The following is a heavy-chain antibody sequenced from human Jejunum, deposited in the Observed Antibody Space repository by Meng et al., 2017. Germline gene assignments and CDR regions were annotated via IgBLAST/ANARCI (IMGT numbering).Heavy chain of an antibody. D-gene: IGHD5/OR15-5a*01. J-gene: IGHJ4*02. V-gene: IGHV4-34*01. CDR3: SYSIYSFDY. CDR2: INHRGSI. CDR1: GGSFSTYF. Sequence: QVQVQQWGAGLLKPSETLSLTSAVDGGSFSTYFWTWCRQPPGKGLEWIGEINHRGSIHYNPSLGSRVTISADTSKGQVSLNLTSVTAADTAVFYCSYSIYSFDYWGQGSPVTVSS.